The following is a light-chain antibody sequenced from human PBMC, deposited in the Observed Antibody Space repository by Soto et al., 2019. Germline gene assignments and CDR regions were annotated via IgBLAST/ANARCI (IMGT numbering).Light chain of an antibody. V-gene: IGKV3-15*01. Sequence: IVMTQSPATLSVYPGERATLSCRASQSVSSNLAWYQQKPGQAPRLLIYGASTRATGLPARFSGSGSGTEFTLTISSLQSEDFAVYYCQQYNNWPPITFGQGTKVDIK. CDR3: QQYNNWPPIT. CDR1: QSVSSN. J-gene: IGKJ1*01. CDR2: GAS.